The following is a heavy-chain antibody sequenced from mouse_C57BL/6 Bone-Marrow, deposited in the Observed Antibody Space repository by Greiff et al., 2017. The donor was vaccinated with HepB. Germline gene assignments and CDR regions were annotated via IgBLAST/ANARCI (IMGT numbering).Heavy chain of an antibody. J-gene: IGHJ2*01. D-gene: IGHD2-4*01. V-gene: IGHV1-59*01. Sequence: QVQLKQPGAELVRPGTSVKLSCKASGYTFTSYWMHWVKQRPGQGLEWIGVIDPSDSYTNYNQKLKGKSTLTVDTTSSTAYMQLSSLTSEDSAVYYCARWGDYDFDYWGQGTTLTVSS. CDR1: GYTFTSYW. CDR2: IDPSDSYT. CDR3: ARWGDYDFDY.